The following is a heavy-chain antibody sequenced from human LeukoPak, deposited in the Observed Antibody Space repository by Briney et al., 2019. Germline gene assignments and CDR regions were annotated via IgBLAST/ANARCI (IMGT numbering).Heavy chain of an antibody. Sequence: SETLSLTCTVSGDSISSSSYYWGWIRQPPGKGLEWIGSISYSGGSYYTPSLRSRVTISVDTSKNQFSLKLSSVTAADTAVYYCARLYGGNSDYWGQGTLVTVSS. CDR2: ISYSGGS. D-gene: IGHD4-23*01. J-gene: IGHJ4*02. CDR3: ARLYGGNSDY. V-gene: IGHV4-39*07. CDR1: GDSISSSSYY.